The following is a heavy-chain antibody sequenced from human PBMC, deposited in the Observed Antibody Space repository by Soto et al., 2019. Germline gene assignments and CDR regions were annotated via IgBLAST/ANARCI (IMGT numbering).Heavy chain of an antibody. CDR1: GFTFSSYA. J-gene: IGHJ2*01. CDR3: AKAGYSRSWYAGWYFDL. D-gene: IGHD6-13*01. V-gene: IGHV3-30*18. CDR2: ISYDGSNK. Sequence: QVQLVESGGGVVQPGRSLRLSCAASGFTFSSYAMHWVRQAPGKGLEWVAVISYDGSNKYYPDSVKGRFTISRDNSKTALYLQMSSLRPEDTAVYYCAKAGYSRSWYAGWYFDLWGPGTLVSVSS.